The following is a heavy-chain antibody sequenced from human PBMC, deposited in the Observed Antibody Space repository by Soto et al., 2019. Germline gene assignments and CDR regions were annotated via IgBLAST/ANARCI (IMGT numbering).Heavy chain of an antibody. Sequence: PSETLSLTCAVSGGSISSGGYSWSWIRQPPGKGLEWIGYIYHSGSTYYNPSLKSRVTISVDRSKKYFSLNLTSVTAADTAVYYCARVYSGSYSDSWGQGTLVTVSS. CDR3: ARVYSGSYSDS. V-gene: IGHV4-30-2*01. J-gene: IGHJ4*02. CDR1: GGSISSGGYS. CDR2: IYHSGST. D-gene: IGHD1-26*01.